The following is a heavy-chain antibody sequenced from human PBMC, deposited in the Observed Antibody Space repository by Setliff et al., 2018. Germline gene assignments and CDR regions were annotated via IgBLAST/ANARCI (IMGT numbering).Heavy chain of an antibody. CDR2: IDKDGTTT. V-gene: IGHV3-74*01. CDR1: GFTFSSYS. D-gene: IGHD3-22*01. Sequence: GGSLSLSCVVSGFTFSSYSMNWVRQTPGKGPVWVSRIDKDGTTTSYADSVKGRFIISRDNAKNTLYLQMKSLRAEDTAVYYCASSLEFYYDTNGFYGFDYWGQGTRVTVSS. J-gene: IGHJ4*02. CDR3: ASSLEFYYDTNGFYGFDY.